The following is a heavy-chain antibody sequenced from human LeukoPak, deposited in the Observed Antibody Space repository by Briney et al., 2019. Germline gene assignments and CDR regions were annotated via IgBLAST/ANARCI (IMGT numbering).Heavy chain of an antibody. Sequence: SGGSLRLSCAASGFTFDDYAMHWVRQAPGKGLEWVSLISWDGGSTYYADSVKGRFTISRDNSKNSLYLQMNSLRAEDTALYYCAKDRIAAAGTYLDYWGQGTLVTVSS. V-gene: IGHV3-43D*03. D-gene: IGHD6-13*01. CDR2: ISWDGGST. J-gene: IGHJ4*02. CDR3: AKDRIAAAGTYLDY. CDR1: GFTFDDYA.